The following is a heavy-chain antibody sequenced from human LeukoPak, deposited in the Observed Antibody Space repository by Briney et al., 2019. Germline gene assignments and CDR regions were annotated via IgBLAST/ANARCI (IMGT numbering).Heavy chain of an antibody. V-gene: IGHV3-21*01. Sequence: GGSLRLSCAASGFTFSSYSMNWVRQAPGKGLEWVSSISSSSSYIYYAASVKGRFTISRDNAKNSLYLQMNSLRAEDTAVYYCAGMLHNWFDPWGQGTLVTVSS. CDR3: AGMLHNWFDP. CDR2: ISSSSSYI. D-gene: IGHD3-16*01. J-gene: IGHJ5*02. CDR1: GFTFSSYS.